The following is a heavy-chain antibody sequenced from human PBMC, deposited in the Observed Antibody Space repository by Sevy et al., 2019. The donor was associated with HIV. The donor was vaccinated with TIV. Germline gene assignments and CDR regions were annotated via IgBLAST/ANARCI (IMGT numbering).Heavy chain of an antibody. Sequence: SETLSLTCTVSGGSISSSSYYWGWIRQPPGKGLEWIGSIYYSGSTYYNPSLKGRVTISVDTSKNQFSLKLSSVTAADTAVYYCARGLNYYYYGMDVWGQGTTVTVSS. D-gene: IGHD5-12*01. CDR2: IYYSGST. J-gene: IGHJ6*02. CDR1: GGSISSSSYY. CDR3: ARGLNYYYYGMDV. V-gene: IGHV4-39*01.